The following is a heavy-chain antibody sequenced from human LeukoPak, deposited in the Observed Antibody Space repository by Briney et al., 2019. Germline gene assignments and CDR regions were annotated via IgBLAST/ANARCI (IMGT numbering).Heavy chain of an antibody. V-gene: IGHV1-18*04. CDR1: GYTFTGYY. CDR3: ARVSPYDSSGYRYRYFDL. D-gene: IGHD3-22*01. Sequence: ASVKVSCKASGYTFTGYYMHWVRQAPGQGLEWMGWISTYNGNTNYAQKVQGRVSMTTDTSTSTAYMELRSLRSDDTAVYYCARVSPYDSSGYRYRYFDLWGRGTLVTVSS. CDR2: ISTYNGNT. J-gene: IGHJ2*01.